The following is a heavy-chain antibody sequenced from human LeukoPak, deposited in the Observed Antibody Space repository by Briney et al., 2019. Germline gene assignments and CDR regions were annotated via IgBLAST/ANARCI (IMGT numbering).Heavy chain of an antibody. CDR3: TRDRYSFDY. J-gene: IGHJ4*02. D-gene: IGHD4-11*01. V-gene: IGHV3-49*04. CDR1: GFTFGDYA. Sequence: QPGRSLRLSCTASGFTFGDYAMSWVRQAPGKGLEWVGFIRSKAYGGTTEYAASVKGSFTISRDDSKSIAYPQMNSLKTEDTAVYYCTRDRYSFDYWGQGTLVTVSS. CDR2: IRSKAYGGTT.